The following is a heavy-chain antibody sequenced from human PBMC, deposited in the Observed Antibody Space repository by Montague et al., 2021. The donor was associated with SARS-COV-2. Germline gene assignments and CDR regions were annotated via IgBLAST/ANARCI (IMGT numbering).Heavy chain of an antibody. J-gene: IGHJ6*02. V-gene: IGHV6-1*01. D-gene: IGHD1-1*01. CDR2: IYYRSKWYN. CDR1: GDSVSSYRAT. Sequence: CAISGDSVSSYRATWNWVRQSPPTGLEWLGRIYYRSKWYNDHAVSVRGRVTINPDTSKNQFSLQLNSVTPEDTAIYYCTSGREGNYNVMDVWGQGTTVTVSS. CDR3: TSGREGNYNVMDV.